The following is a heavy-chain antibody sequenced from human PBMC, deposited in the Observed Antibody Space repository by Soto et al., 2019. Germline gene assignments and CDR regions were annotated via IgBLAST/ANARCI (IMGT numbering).Heavy chain of an antibody. CDR2: ISAYNGNT. CDR1: GYTFTSYD. D-gene: IGHD2-21*02. V-gene: IGHV1-18*01. Sequence: ASVKVSCKASGYTFTSYDINWVRQAPGQGLEWMGWISAYNGNTNYAQKLQGRVTMTTDTSTSTAYMELRSLRSDDTAVYYCARETVTYYYYHMDVWGKGTTVTVSS. CDR3: ARETVTYYYYHMDV. J-gene: IGHJ6*03.